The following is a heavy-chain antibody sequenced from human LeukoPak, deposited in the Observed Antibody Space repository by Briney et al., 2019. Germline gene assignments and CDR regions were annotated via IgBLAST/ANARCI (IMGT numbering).Heavy chain of an antibody. J-gene: IGHJ4*02. V-gene: IGHV1-46*01. CDR3: ARGGAPLRVPPDYYFDY. CDR1: GYTFTSYY. CDR2: INPSGGST. D-gene: IGHD1-14*01. Sequence: ASVKVSCKASGYTFTSYYMHWVRQAPGQGLEWMGIINPSGGSTSYAQKFQGRVTMTRDMSTSTVYMELSSLRSEDTAVYYCARGGAPLRVPPDYYFDYWGQGTLVTVSS.